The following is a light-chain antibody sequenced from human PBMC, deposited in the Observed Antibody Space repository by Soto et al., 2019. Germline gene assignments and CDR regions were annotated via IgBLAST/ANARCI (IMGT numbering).Light chain of an antibody. J-gene: IGKJ5*01. CDR2: GAS. V-gene: IGKV3-11*01. CDR1: QNVRTF. CDR3: QQRGNWPPIT. Sequence: EVVLTQSPATLSLSPGERATLSCRASQNVRTFLDWYQQKPGQAPRLLIYGASNRATGIPARFSGSGSGTDFTLTISSLEPEDFAVYYCQQRGNWPPITFGQGTRLEIK.